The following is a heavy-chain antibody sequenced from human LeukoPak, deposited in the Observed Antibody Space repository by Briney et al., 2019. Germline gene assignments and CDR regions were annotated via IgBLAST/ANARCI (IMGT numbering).Heavy chain of an antibody. Sequence: GASVKVSCKASGGTFSSYAISWVRQAPGQGVEWMGGIIPIFGTANYAQKFQGRVTITTDESTSTAYMELRSLRSDDTAVYYCARPTGWNYWYFDLWGRGTLVTVSS. CDR1: GGTFSSYA. V-gene: IGHV1-69*05. CDR3: ARPTGWNYWYFDL. J-gene: IGHJ2*01. D-gene: IGHD1-14*01. CDR2: IIPIFGTA.